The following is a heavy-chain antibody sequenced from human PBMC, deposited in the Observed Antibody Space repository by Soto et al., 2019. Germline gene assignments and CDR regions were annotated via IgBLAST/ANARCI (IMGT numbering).Heavy chain of an antibody. CDR3: ARDDHGFDP. Sequence: LRLSCAASGFTFSSYGMHWVRQAPGKGLEWVAVIWYDGSNKYYADSVKGRFTISRDNSKNTLYLQMNSLRAEDTAVYYCARDDHGFDPWGQGTLVTVSS. J-gene: IGHJ5*02. V-gene: IGHV3-33*01. CDR2: IWYDGSNK. CDR1: GFTFSSYG.